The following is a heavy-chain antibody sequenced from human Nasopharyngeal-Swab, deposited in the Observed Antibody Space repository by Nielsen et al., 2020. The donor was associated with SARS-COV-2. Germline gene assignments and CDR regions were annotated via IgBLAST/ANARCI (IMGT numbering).Heavy chain of an antibody. D-gene: IGHD3-9*01. J-gene: IGHJ4*02. CDR2: ISSSGSTI. V-gene: IGHV3-11*04. Sequence: GESLKISCAASGSTFSDYYMSWIRQAPGKGLEWVSYISSSGSTIYYADSVKGRFTISRDNAKNSLYLQMNSLRAEDTAVYYCARYGRIQILTGYFDYWGPGTLVTVSS. CDR1: GSTFSDYY. CDR3: ARYGRIQILTGYFDY.